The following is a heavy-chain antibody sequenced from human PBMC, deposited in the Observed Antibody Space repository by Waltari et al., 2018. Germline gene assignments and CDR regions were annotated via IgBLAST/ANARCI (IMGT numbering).Heavy chain of an antibody. J-gene: IGHJ5*02. D-gene: IGHD3-3*01. CDR2: ISGSGGST. V-gene: IGHV3-23*01. Sequence: EVQLLESGGGLVQPGGSLRLSCAASGFTFSSYAMSWVRQAPGKGLEWVSAISGSGGSTYYADSVKGRFTISRDNSKNTLYLQMNSLRAEDTAVYYCARVWSGYSKGNWFDPWGQGTLVTVSS. CDR1: GFTFSSYA. CDR3: ARVWSGYSKGNWFDP.